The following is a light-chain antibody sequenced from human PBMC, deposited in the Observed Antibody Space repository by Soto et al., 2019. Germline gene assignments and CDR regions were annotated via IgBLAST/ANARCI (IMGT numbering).Light chain of an antibody. CDR2: SDD. CDR1: SSNIGSNA. V-gene: IGLV1-44*01. CDR3: AAWGDSLNTWV. Sequence: QSVLTQPPSASGTPGQRVTISCSGSSSNIGSNAVSWYQHFPGTAPKVLIYSDDQRPSGVPDRFSGSKSGTSASLAISGLQAEDEADYFCAAWGDSLNTWVFGGGTNSPS. J-gene: IGLJ3*02.